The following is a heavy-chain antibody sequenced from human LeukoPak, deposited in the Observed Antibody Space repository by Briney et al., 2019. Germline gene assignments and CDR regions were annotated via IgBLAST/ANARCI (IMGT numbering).Heavy chain of an antibody. Sequence: PGGSLRLSCAASGFTFSSYAMSWVRQAPGKGLEWVSVISGSGDRTYYADSVKGRFTISRDNSKNTLYPQMNSLRAEDTAVYYCAKAAYGSESYYDPFDYWGQGTLVTVSS. CDR3: AKAAYGSESYYDPFDY. V-gene: IGHV3-23*01. CDR1: GFTFSSYA. D-gene: IGHD3-10*01. J-gene: IGHJ4*02. CDR2: ISGSGDRT.